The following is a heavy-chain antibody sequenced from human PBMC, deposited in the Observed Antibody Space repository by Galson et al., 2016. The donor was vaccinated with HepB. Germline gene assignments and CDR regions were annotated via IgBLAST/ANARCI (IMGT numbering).Heavy chain of an antibody. V-gene: IGHV4-59*01. Sequence: SETLSLTCTVSGGSISSYSWSWIRQPPGKGLEWIGYLHFRGSTNYNPSLKSRVTISLDTSKNQFSLNLSSVTAADTAVYYCARSRGYNYGVGDYWGQGTLVTVSS. CDR3: ARSRGYNYGVGDY. CDR1: GGSISSYS. CDR2: LHFRGST. J-gene: IGHJ4*02. D-gene: IGHD5-18*01.